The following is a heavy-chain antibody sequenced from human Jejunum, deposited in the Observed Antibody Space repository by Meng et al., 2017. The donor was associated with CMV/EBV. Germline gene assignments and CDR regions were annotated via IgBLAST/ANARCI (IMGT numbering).Heavy chain of an antibody. CDR2: IYWDNDK. CDR1: GGG. D-gene: IGHD6-13*01. V-gene: IGHV2-5*02. Sequence: GGGVAWLRQPPGQALEWLAVIYWDNDKRYSPSLQNRLTITKDTSKNLVFLTVTNVDFVDTATYYCAHRLPGSSWYGSAAWYVGYFDFWGQGILVTVSS. CDR3: AHRLPGSSWYGSAAWYVGYFDF. J-gene: IGHJ4*02.